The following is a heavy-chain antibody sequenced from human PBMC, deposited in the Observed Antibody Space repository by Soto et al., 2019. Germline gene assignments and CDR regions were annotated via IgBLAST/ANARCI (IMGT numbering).Heavy chain of an antibody. V-gene: IGHV3-74*01. Sequence: EVQVVESGGGLVQPGGSLRLSCAASGFTFSDYWMHWVRQAPGKGLVWVSLIKGDLITTNYADSVKGRFTISRDNARNTVSLQIDSLRAEDTAVYNCARGARGLYFMDVWGKGTTVTVSS. CDR1: GFTFSDYW. CDR2: IKGDLITT. CDR3: ARGARGLYFMDV. J-gene: IGHJ6*03. D-gene: IGHD5-12*01.